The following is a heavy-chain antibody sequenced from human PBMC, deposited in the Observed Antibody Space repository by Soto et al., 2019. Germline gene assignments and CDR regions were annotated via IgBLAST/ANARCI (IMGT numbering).Heavy chain of an antibody. CDR2: IYSSGST. J-gene: IGHJ3*01. CDR3: ARASITVFGDPYFDG. V-gene: IGHV4-59*01. D-gene: IGHD3-3*01. CDR1: GDSINSFY. Sequence: SETLSLTCIVSGDSINSFYWNWIRQPPGRGLEWIGNIYSSGSTNYNPSLKSRVTMSVETSKNQFSLRLTSVTAADTAVYYCARASITVFGDPYFDGWGQGTQVTVSS.